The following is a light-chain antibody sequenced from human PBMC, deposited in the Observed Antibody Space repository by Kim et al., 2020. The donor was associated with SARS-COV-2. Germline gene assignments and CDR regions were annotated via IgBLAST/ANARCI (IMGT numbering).Light chain of an antibody. CDR1: QSVSSY. CDR3: QQRSNWPPLT. Sequence: SPGERATLARRASQSVSSYLAWYQQKPGQAPRLLIDDASNRATGIPARFSGSGSGTDFTLTISSLEPEDFAVYYCQQRSNWPPLTFGGGTKVDIK. J-gene: IGKJ4*01. V-gene: IGKV3-11*01. CDR2: DAS.